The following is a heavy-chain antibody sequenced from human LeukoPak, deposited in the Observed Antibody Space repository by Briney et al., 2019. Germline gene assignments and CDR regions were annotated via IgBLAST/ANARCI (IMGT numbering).Heavy chain of an antibody. J-gene: IGHJ4*02. Sequence: PGGSLRLSCAASGFTFSNYGMHWVRQAPGKGLEWVAFIRYDGSNKNYADSVKGRFTISRDNSKNTLYLQMNSLRAEDTAVYYCAKSESAPYIVVPAAMRPPDGNVDYWGQGTLVTVSS. V-gene: IGHV3-30*02. CDR1: GFTFSNYG. D-gene: IGHD2-2*01. CDR2: IRYDGSNK. CDR3: AKSESAPYIVVPAAMRPPDGNVDY.